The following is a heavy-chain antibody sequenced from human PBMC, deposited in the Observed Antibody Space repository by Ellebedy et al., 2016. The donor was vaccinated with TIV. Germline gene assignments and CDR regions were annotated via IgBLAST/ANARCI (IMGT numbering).Heavy chain of an antibody. CDR3: ARDMVQGMVARYLWFDY. CDR2: ISAYTGET. D-gene: IGHD3-10*01. J-gene: IGHJ4*02. CDR1: GYTFNSHS. V-gene: IGHV1-18*01. Sequence: ASVKVSCKASGYTFNSHSISWVRQAPGQGPEWMGWISAYTGETRYSQKYQGRVTLTTETSTSTAYMELRSLRFDDTAVYYCARDMVQGMVARYLWFDYWGQGTQVTVSS.